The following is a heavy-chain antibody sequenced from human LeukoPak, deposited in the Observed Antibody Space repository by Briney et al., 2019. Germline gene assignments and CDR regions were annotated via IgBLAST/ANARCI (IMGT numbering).Heavy chain of an antibody. V-gene: IGHV3-11*01. D-gene: IGHD5-24*01. CDR2: INRSGDTI. CDR3: ASVPVNWLQPFGNNYYYYYMDV. CDR1: GFTLTDYY. Sequence: GGSLRLSCAASGFTLTDYYMSWIRQAPGKGLEWVSDINRSGDTIYYADSVKGRFTISRDNAKNSLYLQMNSLRAEDTAVYYCASVPVNWLQPFGNNYYYYYMDVWGKGTTVTVSS. J-gene: IGHJ6*03.